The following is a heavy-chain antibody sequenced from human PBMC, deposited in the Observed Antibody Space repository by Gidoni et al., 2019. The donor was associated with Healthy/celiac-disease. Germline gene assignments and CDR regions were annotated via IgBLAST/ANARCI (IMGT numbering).Heavy chain of an antibody. J-gene: IGHJ6*02. CDR2: IYSGGSP. CDR1: GFPVSSNY. CDR3: ARDPPYYGMDV. V-gene: IGHV3-53*01. Sequence: EVQLVESGGGLIQPGGSLRLSCAASGFPVSSNYMSWVRQAPGKGLEWVSVIYSGGSPYYAASVKGRFTISRDNSKNTLYLQMNSLRAEDTAVYYCARDPPYYGMDVWGQGTTVTVSS.